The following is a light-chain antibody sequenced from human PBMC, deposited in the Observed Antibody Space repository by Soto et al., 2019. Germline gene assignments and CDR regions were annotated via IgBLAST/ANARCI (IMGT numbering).Light chain of an antibody. CDR2: LEGSGSY. Sequence: QAVVTQSSSASASLGSSVKLTCTLSSGHSSYIIAWHQQQPGKAPRYLMKLEGSGSYNKGSGVPDRFSGSSAGADRYLTISNLQFEDEAAYYCETWDSNPLVFGGGTKLTVL. V-gene: IGLV4-60*02. CDR1: SGHSSYI. J-gene: IGLJ3*02. CDR3: ETWDSNPLV.